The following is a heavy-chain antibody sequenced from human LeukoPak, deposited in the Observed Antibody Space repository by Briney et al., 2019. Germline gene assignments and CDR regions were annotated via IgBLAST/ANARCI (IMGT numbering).Heavy chain of an antibody. Sequence: PSETLSLTCAVYGGSFSGYYWSWIRQPPGKGLEWIGEINHSGSTNCNPSLKSRVTISVDTSKNQFSLKLSSVTAADTAVYYCARGYDSSGYPFDPWGQGTLVTVSS. J-gene: IGHJ5*02. CDR2: INHSGST. D-gene: IGHD3-22*01. CDR3: ARGYDSSGYPFDP. CDR1: GGSFSGYY. V-gene: IGHV4-34*01.